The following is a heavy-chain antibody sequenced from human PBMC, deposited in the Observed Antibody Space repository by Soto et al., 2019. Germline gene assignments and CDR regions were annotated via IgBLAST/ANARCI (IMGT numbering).Heavy chain of an antibody. D-gene: IGHD3-10*01. Sequence: EVQLVESGGGLVKPGGSLRLSCAASGFTFTNAWMNWVRQAPGKGLEWVGRIKSKTEGGTTDYAAPVKGRFTISRDDSKNTLYLQMNSLKTEDTAVYYCTVNQPHYYDISGEGTMVTVSS. CDR2: IKSKTEGGTT. CDR1: GFTFTNAW. J-gene: IGHJ3*02. V-gene: IGHV3-15*07. CDR3: TVNQPHYYDI.